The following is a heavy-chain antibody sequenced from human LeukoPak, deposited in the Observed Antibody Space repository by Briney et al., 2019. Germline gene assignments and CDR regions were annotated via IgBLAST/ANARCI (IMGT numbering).Heavy chain of an antibody. CDR3: ARHRSHYDILTGYYIAGTPYYFDY. J-gene: IGHJ4*02. V-gene: IGHV4-34*01. CDR2: INHSGST. D-gene: IGHD3-9*01. CDR1: GGSFSGYY. Sequence: SETLSLTCAVYGGSFSGYYWSWIRQPPGKGLEWIGEINHSGSTNYNPSLKSRVTISVDTSKNQFSLKLSSVTAADTAVYYCARHRSHYDILTGYYIAGTPYYFDYWGQGTLVTVSS.